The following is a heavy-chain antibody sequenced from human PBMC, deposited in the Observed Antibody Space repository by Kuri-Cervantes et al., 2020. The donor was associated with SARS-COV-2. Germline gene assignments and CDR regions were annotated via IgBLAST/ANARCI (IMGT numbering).Heavy chain of an antibody. J-gene: IGHJ1*01. CDR1: GFTFRDHY. D-gene: IGHD4-11*01. CDR2: SSNKVYRYTT. CDR3: ARSLTTTYSF. V-gene: IGHV3-72*01. Sequence: GGSLRLSCATSGFTFRDHYIDWVRQAPGKGLEWVGRSSNKVYRYTTEYATSVKGRFTISRDFPKNSLSLQMDSLTTEDTAVYYCARSLTTTYSFWGQGTLVTVSS.